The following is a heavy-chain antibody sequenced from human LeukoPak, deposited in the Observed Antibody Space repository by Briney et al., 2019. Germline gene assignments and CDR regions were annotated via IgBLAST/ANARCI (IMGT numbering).Heavy chain of an antibody. CDR1: GFTFSNYA. J-gene: IGHJ5*02. Sequence: GGSLRLSCSASGFTFSNYAMNWVRQAPGKGLEWVSGISGGGGSTYYADSVKGRFTISRDNSKNTLYLQMDSLRAEDTALYYCAKGSGINHYHWIDPWGQGTLVTVSS. V-gene: IGHV3-23*01. CDR2: ISGGGGST. D-gene: IGHD1-14*01. CDR3: AKGSGINHYHWIDP.